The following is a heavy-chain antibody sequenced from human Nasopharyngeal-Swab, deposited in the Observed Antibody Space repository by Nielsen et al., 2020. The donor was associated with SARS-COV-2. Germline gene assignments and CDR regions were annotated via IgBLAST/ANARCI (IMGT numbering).Heavy chain of an antibody. Sequence: PGKGLEWVSGISWNSGSIGYADSVKGRFTISRDNAKNSLYLQMNSLRAEDTALYYCAKAAVAGTYYYYYYMDVWGKGTTVTVSS. CDR3: AKAAVAGTYYYYYYMDV. V-gene: IGHV3-9*01. D-gene: IGHD6-19*01. CDR2: ISWNSGSI. J-gene: IGHJ6*03.